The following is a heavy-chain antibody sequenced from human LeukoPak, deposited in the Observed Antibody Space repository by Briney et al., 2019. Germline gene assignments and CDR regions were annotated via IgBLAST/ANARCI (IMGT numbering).Heavy chain of an antibody. CDR2: INAGNGNT. CDR1: GYTFTSYA. D-gene: IGHD3-22*01. J-gene: IGHJ4*02. CDR3: ARAYRPTYYYDSSGYFDY. V-gene: IGHV1-3*01. Sequence: ASVKVSCKASGYTFTSYAMHWVRQAPGQRLEWMGWINAGNGNTKYSQKFQGRVTITRDTSASTAYMELSSLRSEDTAVYYCARAYRPTYYYDSSGYFDYWGQGTLVTVSS.